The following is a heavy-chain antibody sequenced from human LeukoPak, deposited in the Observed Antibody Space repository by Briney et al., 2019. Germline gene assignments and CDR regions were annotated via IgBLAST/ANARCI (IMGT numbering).Heavy chain of an antibody. CDR3: AKDPSSAYSSSPSDDAFDI. D-gene: IGHD6-6*01. V-gene: IGHV3-30*02. Sequence: GGSLRLSCAASGFTFSSYGMHWVRQAPGKGLEWVAFIRYDGSNKYYADSVKGRFTISRDNSKNTLYLQMNSLRAEDTAVYYCAKDPSSAYSSSPSDDAFDIWGQGTMVTVSS. CDR1: GFTFSSYG. J-gene: IGHJ3*02. CDR2: IRYDGSNK.